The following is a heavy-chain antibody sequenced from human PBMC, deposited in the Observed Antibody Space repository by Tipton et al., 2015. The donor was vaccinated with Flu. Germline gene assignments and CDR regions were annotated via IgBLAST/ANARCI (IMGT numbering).Heavy chain of an antibody. Sequence: SLRLSCAASGFTVSSNYMSWVRQAPGKGLEWVSVIYSGGSTYYADPVKGRFTISRDNSKNTLYLQMNSLRAEDTAVYYCARDKGWRWLQGWFDPWGQGTLVTVSS. CDR3: ARDKGWRWLQGWFDP. CDR1: GFTVSSNY. V-gene: IGHV3-66*02. CDR2: IYSGGST. J-gene: IGHJ5*02. D-gene: IGHD5-24*01.